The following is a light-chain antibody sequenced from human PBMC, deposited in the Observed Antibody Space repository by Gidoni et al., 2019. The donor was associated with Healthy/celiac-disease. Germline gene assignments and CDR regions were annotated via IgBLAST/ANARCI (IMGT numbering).Light chain of an antibody. J-gene: IGKJ1*01. Sequence: EIVMTQSPATLSVSPGERATLSCRASQSVSRNLAWYQQKPGQAPRLLIYGASTRATGIPARFSGSGSGTEFTLTISSLQSEDFAVYYCQQYNNWPPRTLGQGTKVEIK. CDR3: QQYNNWPPRT. V-gene: IGKV3-15*01. CDR2: GAS. CDR1: QSVSRN.